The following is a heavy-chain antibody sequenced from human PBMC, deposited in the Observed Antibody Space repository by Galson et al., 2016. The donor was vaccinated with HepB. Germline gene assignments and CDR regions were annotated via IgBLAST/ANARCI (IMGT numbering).Heavy chain of an antibody. V-gene: IGHV3-30*18. J-gene: IGHJ6*02. CDR3: AKVRQVWSDYYAMDV. Sequence: SLRLSCAASGITFRIYGMHWVRQAPGKGLEWVAVISYDGSNEYYAASEKGRFTISRDNSKNTLYLQMNSLRAEDTAVYYCAKVRQVWSDYYAMDVWGQGTTVTVSS. D-gene: IGHD5-18*01. CDR1: GITFRIYG. CDR2: ISYDGSNE.